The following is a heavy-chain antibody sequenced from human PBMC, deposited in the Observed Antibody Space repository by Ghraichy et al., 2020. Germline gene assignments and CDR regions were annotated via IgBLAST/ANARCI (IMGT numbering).Heavy chain of an antibody. CDR1: GFTVSSNY. D-gene: IGHD1-14*01. Sequence: GGSLRLSCAASGFTVSSNYMSWVRQAPGKGLEWFSVIYSGGATHCVDSVKDRFTISRDNSKNTLHLHMNSLRAEDTAVYYCARGARETGKQEPFDNWGQGALVAVSS. V-gene: IGHV3-53*01. CDR3: ARGARETGKQEPFDN. CDR2: IYSGGAT. J-gene: IGHJ4*02.